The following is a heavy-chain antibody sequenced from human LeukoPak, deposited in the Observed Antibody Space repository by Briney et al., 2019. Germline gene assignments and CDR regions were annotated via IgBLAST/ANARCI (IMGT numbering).Heavy chain of an antibody. D-gene: IGHD1-26*01. J-gene: IGHJ4*02. CDR3: ARRRDSGSLQHFDY. CDR1: GFTFSTYA. CDR2: ISYDGIKK. Sequence: GGSLRLSCAASGFTFSTYAIHWVRQAPGKGLDWVAVISYDGIKKYYADSVKGRFTISRDNAKNSLYLQMNSLRAEDTAVYYCARRRDSGSLQHFDYWGQGTLVTVSS. V-gene: IGHV3-30*04.